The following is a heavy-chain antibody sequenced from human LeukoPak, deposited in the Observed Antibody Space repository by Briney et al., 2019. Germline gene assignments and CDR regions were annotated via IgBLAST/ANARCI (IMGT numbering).Heavy chain of an antibody. V-gene: IGHV3-30-3*02. CDR2: ISYDGSNK. J-gene: IGHJ3*02. Sequence: PGGSLRLSCAASGFTFSSYAMHWVRQAPGKGLEWVAVISYDGSNKYYADSVKGRFTISRDNSKNTLYLQMNSLRAEDTAVYYCAKPIGAARSDAFDIWGQGTMVTVSS. D-gene: IGHD2-15*01. CDR1: GFTFSSYA. CDR3: AKPIGAARSDAFDI.